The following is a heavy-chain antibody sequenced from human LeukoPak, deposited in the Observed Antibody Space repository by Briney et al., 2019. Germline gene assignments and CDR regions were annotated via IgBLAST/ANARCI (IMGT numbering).Heavy chain of an antibody. CDR2: INTDGSTR. CDR3: ARGLTAVAPDY. Sequence: GGSLRLSCAASGFTFSSYWMHWVRQAPGKGLVWVSRINTDGSTRSYADSVKGRITICRDNAKNTLYLQMNSLRAEDTAVYYCARGLTAVAPDYWGQGTLVTVSS. CDR1: GFTFSSYW. J-gene: IGHJ4*02. D-gene: IGHD6-19*01. V-gene: IGHV3-74*01.